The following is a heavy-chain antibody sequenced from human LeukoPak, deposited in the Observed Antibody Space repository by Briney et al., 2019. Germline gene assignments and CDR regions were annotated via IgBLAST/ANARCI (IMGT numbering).Heavy chain of an antibody. D-gene: IGHD2-15*01. J-gene: IGHJ4*02. CDR2: ISYDGSNK. V-gene: IGHV3-30*04. CDR1: GFTFSSYA. CDR3: ARVKGGGGFDY. Sequence: GRSLGLSCAASGFTFSSYAMHWVRQAPGKGLEWVAVISYDGSNKYYADSVKGRFTISRDNSKNTLYLQMNSLRAEDTAVYYCARVKGGGGFDYWGQGTLVTVSS.